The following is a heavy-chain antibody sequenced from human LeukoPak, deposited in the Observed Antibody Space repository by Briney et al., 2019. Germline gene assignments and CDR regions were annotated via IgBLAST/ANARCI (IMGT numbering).Heavy chain of an antibody. CDR3: ARRGYSNPFDY. Sequence: PGGSLRLSCAASGFTFSSYSMNWVRQAPGKGLEWVSYISSSSSTIYYADSVKGRFTISRDNAKNSLYLQMNSLRAEDTAVYYCARRGYSNPFDYWGQGTLVTVSS. D-gene: IGHD4-11*01. CDR1: GFTFSSYS. J-gene: IGHJ4*02. V-gene: IGHV3-48*01. CDR2: ISSSSSTI.